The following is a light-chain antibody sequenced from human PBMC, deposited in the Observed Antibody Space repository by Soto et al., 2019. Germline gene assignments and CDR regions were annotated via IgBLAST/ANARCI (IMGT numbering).Light chain of an antibody. V-gene: IGLV4-60*02. J-gene: IGLJ2*01. Sequence: QAVVTQSSSASASLGSSVKLTCTLSSGHSTYIIAWHQQQPGKAPRYLMKLEGSGSYNKGSGVPDRFSGSSSGADRYLTISNLQFEDEADYYCETWDINTPVVFGGGTQLTVL. CDR1: SGHSTYI. CDR3: ETWDINTPVV. CDR2: LEGSGSY.